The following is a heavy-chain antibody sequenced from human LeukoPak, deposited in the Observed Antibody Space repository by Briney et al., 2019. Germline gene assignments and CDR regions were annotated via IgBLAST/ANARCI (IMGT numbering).Heavy chain of an antibody. D-gene: IGHD1-14*01. Sequence: GGSLRLSCAASGFTFSSYSMNWVRQAPGKGLEWVSSIRSTSSDIYYADSVKGRFTISRDDAKNSLYLQMNSLRAEDTAVYYCXXXXXXXRGRNPDSLYYLDYWGQGTLVTVSS. CDR2: IRSTSSDI. J-gene: IGHJ4*02. CDR1: GFTFSSYS. V-gene: IGHV3-21*01. CDR3: XXXXXXXRGRNPDSLYYLDY.